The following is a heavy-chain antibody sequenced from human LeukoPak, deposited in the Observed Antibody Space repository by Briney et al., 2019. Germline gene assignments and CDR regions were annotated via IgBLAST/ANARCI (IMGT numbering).Heavy chain of an antibody. D-gene: IGHD5-18*01. CDR2: INWNGGST. J-gene: IGHJ4*02. V-gene: IGHV3-20*04. Sequence: PGGSLRLSCAASGFTFDDYDMSWVRQAPGKGLGWVSGINWNGGSTGYADSVKGRFTISRDNAKNSLYLQMNSLRAEDTALYYCARDGLVDTPMGAGYWGQGTLVTVSS. CDR1: GFTFDDYD. CDR3: ARDGLVDTPMGAGY.